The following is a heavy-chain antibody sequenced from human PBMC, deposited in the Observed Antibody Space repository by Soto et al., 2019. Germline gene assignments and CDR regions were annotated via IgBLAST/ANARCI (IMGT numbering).Heavy chain of an antibody. Sequence: PSETLSLTCTVSGGSISSYYWSWIRQPPWKGLEWIGYIYYSGSTNYNPSLKSRVTISVDTSKNQFSLKLSSVTVADTAVYYCARHVVPAANYFAYWGQGTLVTVSS. CDR2: IYYSGST. CDR1: GGSISSYY. CDR3: ARHVVPAANYFAY. J-gene: IGHJ4*02. V-gene: IGHV4-59*08. D-gene: IGHD2-2*01.